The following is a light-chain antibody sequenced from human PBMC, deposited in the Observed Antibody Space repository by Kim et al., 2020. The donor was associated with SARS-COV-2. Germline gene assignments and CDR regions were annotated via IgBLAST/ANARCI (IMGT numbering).Light chain of an antibody. Sequence: QSALTQPASVSGSPGQSITISCTGTSSDVGAFDYVSWYQQHPGKAPKLMIYDVSNRPSGVSNRFSGSKSGSTASLTISGLQAEDEADYYCNSYTNSKWYVFGTGTKVTVL. CDR2: DVS. J-gene: IGLJ1*01. V-gene: IGLV2-14*03. CDR3: NSYTNSKWYV. CDR1: SSDVGAFDY.